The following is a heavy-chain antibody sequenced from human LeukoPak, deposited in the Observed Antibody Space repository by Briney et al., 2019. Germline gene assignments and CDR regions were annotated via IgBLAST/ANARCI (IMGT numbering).Heavy chain of an antibody. V-gene: IGHV3-7*01. CDR2: IKQDGSEK. CDR1: GFTFTAYA. CDR3: ARRYFDL. Sequence: PGGSLRLSCAVSGFTFTAYAMTWFRQTPGKGLEWVANIKQDGSEKYYVDSVKGRFTISRDNAKNSLYLQMNSLRAEDTAVYYCARRYFDLWGRGTLVTVSS. J-gene: IGHJ2*01.